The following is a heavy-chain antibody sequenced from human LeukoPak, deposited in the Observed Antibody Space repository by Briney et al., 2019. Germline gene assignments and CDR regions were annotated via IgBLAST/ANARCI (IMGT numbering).Heavy chain of an antibody. CDR1: GGSISSYY. CDR3: ARVGAYSGSYWLDY. V-gene: IGHV4-59*01. D-gene: IGHD1-26*01. CDR2: IYYSGST. Sequence: PSETLSLTCTVSGGSISSYYWSWIRQPPGKGVEWIGYIYYSGSTNYNPSLKSRVTISVDTSKNQFSLKLSSVTAADTAVYYCARVGAYSGSYWLDYWGQGTLVTVSS. J-gene: IGHJ4*02.